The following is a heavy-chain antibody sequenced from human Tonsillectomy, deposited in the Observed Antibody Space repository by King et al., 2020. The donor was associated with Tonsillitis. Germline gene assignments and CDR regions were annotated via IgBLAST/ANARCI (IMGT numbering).Heavy chain of an antibody. CDR2: ILYDGGDK. J-gene: IGHJ4*02. D-gene: IGHD4-17*01. Sequence: VQLVESGGGVVQPGGSLRLSCAASGFTFTTSGMHWVRQAPGKGLEWLAFILYDGGDKFYADFVKGRFTISRDNSRTTLYLHMNSLRLEDTAVYYCAKASSGDTDYWGQGTLFTVSS. V-gene: IGHV3-30*02. CDR3: AKASSGDTDY. CDR1: GFTFTTSG.